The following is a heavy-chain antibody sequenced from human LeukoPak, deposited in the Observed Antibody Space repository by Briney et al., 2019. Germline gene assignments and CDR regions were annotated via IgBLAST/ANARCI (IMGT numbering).Heavy chain of an antibody. CDR1: GYTFTGYY. J-gene: IGHJ4*02. CDR3: ARDLILGSSTSHIFDY. D-gene: IGHD2-2*01. V-gene: IGHV1-2*02. CDR2: INPNSGDT. Sequence: KPGASVKVSCKASGYTFTGYYMHWVRQAPGQGLEWMGWINPNSGDTNYGQKFQGRVTMTRDTSISTAYMELSRPRSDDTAVYYCARDLILGSSTSHIFDYWGQGTLVTVSS.